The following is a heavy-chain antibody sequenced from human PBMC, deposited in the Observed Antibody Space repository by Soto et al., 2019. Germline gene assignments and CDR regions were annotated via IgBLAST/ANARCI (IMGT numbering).Heavy chain of an antibody. CDR2: IDNSGST. D-gene: IGHD3-10*02. V-gene: IGHV4-31*03. CDR1: GASVSTGVYY. Sequence: SETLSLTCTVSGASVSTGVYYWTWIRQHPGRGLEWIGYIDNSGSTYYNPSLTGRVDISVDTSKNQFSLNLQSLTAADTAFYYCAGAVSDFDVRRYRTSYFDQWCQGLLVTVSS. J-gene: IGHJ4*02. CDR3: AGAVSDFDVRRYRTSYFDQ.